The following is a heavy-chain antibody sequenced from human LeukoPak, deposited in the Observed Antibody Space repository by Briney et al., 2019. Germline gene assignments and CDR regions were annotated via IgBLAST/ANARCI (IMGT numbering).Heavy chain of an antibody. CDR2: INTNTGNP. D-gene: IGHD6-19*01. CDR1: GYTFTSYA. Sequence: ASVKVSCKASGYTFTSYAMNWVRQAPGQGLEWMGWINTNTGNPTYAQGFTGRLVFSMDTSVSTAYLQISSLKAEDTAVYYCARETGIAVAGTPYNWFDPWGQGTLVTVSS. J-gene: IGHJ5*02. CDR3: ARETGIAVAGTPYNWFDP. V-gene: IGHV7-4-1*02.